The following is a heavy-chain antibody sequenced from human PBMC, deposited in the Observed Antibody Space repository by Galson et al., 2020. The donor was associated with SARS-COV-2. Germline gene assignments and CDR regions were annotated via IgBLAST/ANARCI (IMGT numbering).Heavy chain of an antibody. CDR2: ISDSGGNT. D-gene: IGHD1-26*01. V-gene: IGHV3-23*01. CDR3: AKRSIQWELLFWFDP. Sequence: GGSLRLSCAGSGFTFSSYDMSWVRQAPGKGLEWVSAISDSGGNTYYAASVKGRFTISRDNSKNTLYLQMNSLRDEDTAVYYCAKRSIQWELLFWFDPWGQGTLVTVSS. J-gene: IGHJ5*02. CDR1: GFTFSSYD.